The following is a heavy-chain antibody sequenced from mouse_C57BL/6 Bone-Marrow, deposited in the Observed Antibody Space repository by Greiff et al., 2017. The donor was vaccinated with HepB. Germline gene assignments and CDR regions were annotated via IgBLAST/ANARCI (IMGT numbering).Heavy chain of an antibody. J-gene: IGHJ2*01. CDR1: GFTFSSYA. CDR3: ARDYDYDKGYFDY. V-gene: IGHV5-4*01. CDR2: ISDGGSYT. D-gene: IGHD2-4*01. Sequence: EVQGVESGGGLVKPGGSLKLSCAASGFTFSSYAMSWVRQTPEKRLEWVATISDGGSYTYYPDNVKGRFTISRDNAKNNLYLQMSHLKSEDTAMYYCARDYDYDKGYFDYWGQGTTLTVSS.